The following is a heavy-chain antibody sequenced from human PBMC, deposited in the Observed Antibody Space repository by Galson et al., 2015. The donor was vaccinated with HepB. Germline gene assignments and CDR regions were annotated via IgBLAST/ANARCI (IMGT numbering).Heavy chain of an antibody. CDR3: ARDGDYGGGS. D-gene: IGHD4-23*01. J-gene: IGHJ5*02. CDR1: GYTFSNYG. V-gene: IGHV1-18*04. Sequence: QSGAEVKKPGESLKISCKASGYTFSNYGISWVRQAPGQGLEWMGWISTYDDNTKYAEKFQGRVTMTTDTSTSTAYMELSRLRSDDTAVYYCARDGDYGGGSWGQGTLVIVSS. CDR2: ISTYDDNT.